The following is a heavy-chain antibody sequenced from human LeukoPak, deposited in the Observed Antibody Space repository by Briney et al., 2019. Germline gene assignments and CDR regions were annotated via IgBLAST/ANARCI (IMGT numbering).Heavy chain of an antibody. Sequence: SETLSLTCTVSGVSISSSNSYWGWIRQPPGKGLEWIGSIYYSGNTYYNASLKSQVSISIDTSKDQFSLKVTSVTAADTAVYYCARQTGSGLFILPGGQGTLVTVSS. CDR3: ARQTGSGLFILP. V-gene: IGHV4-39*01. J-gene: IGHJ4*02. CDR1: GVSISSSNSY. CDR2: IYYSGNT. D-gene: IGHD3/OR15-3a*01.